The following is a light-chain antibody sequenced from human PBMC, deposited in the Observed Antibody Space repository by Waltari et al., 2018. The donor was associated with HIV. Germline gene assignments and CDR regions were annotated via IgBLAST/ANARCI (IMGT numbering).Light chain of an antibody. V-gene: IGLV2-23*02. CDR1: SSDVGAYTL. CDR3: CSYAGRSTLEV. CDR2: EVN. J-gene: IGLJ2*01. Sequence: SALTQPASVSGSPGPSITISCTGTSSDVGAYTLVSWYQQHPGKAPKFIIYEVNKRPSEVSIRFSGSKSGNTASLTISGLQAEDEADYYCCSYAGRSTLEVFGGGTKVTVL.